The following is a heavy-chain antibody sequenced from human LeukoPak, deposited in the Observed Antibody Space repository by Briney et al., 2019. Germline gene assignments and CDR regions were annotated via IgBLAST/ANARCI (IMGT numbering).Heavy chain of an antibody. D-gene: IGHD3-3*01. J-gene: IGHJ6*02. Sequence: GRSLRLSCAASGFTFSSYAMHWVRQAPGKGLEWVAVISYDGSNKYYADSVKGRFTISRDNSKNTLYLQTNSLRAEDTAAYYCARDQSRITIFGVVTHLYGMDVWGQGTTVTVSS. CDR1: GFTFSSYA. CDR2: ISYDGSNK. V-gene: IGHV3-30-3*01. CDR3: ARDQSRITIFGVVTHLYGMDV.